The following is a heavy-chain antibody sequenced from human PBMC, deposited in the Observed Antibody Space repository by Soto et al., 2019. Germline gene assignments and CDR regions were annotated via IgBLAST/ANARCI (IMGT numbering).Heavy chain of an antibody. D-gene: IGHD1-26*01. CDR1: GGSISRYY. J-gene: IGHJ6*02. V-gene: IGHV4-59*08. CDR3: AGGSNYYTMDV. CDR2: LFYSGST. Sequence: PSETLSLTCTVSGGSISRYYWSWIRQPPGKGLEWIGYLFYSGSTKDNPSLRSRVAISIDTSKNQFSLQLTSVTAADAAVYYCAGGSNYYTMDVWGQGTTVTVSS.